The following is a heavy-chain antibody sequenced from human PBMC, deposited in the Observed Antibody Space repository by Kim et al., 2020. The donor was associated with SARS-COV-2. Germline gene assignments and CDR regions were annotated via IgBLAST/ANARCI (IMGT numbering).Heavy chain of an antibody. CDR2: IKPDGNEI. J-gene: IGHJ4*02. CDR3: AREDVSCSSGGTTCRLHKDY. D-gene: IGHD2-15*01. V-gene: IGHV3-7*05. CDR1: GFTFSRNW. Sequence: GGSLRLSCAASGFTFSRNWMSWVRQAPGKGLEWVATIKPDGNEIDYVDSVTGRFTISRDNAQNSVYLQMNSLRVEDTAVYYCAREDVSCSSGGTTCRLHKDYWGQGTLVTVSS.